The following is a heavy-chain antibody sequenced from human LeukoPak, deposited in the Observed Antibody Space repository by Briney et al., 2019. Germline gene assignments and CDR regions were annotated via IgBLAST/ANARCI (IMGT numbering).Heavy chain of an antibody. D-gene: IGHD6-13*01. Sequence: GGSLRLSCAASGFTFSDYYMSWIRQAPGKGLEWVSYISSSGSTIYYADSVKGRFTISRDNSKNTLYLQMNSLRAEDTAVYYCTRNPGIAAAGEEIDYWGQGTLVTVSS. J-gene: IGHJ4*02. V-gene: IGHV3-11*01. CDR3: TRNPGIAAAGEEIDY. CDR1: GFTFSDYY. CDR2: ISSSGSTI.